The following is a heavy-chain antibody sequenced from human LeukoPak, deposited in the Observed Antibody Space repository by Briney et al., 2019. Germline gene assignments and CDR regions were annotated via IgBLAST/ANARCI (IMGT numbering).Heavy chain of an antibody. J-gene: IGHJ4*02. D-gene: IGHD2-21*02. V-gene: IGHV4-61*02. CDR3: AREAYCGGDCYYATDY. CDR1: GGSISSGSYY. CDR2: IYTSGST. Sequence: TSETLSLTCTVSGGSISSGSYYWSWIRQPAGKGLEWIGRIYTSGSTNYNPSLKSRVTISVDTSKNQFSLKLSSVTAAGTAVYYCAREAYCGGDCYYATDYWGQGTLVTVSS.